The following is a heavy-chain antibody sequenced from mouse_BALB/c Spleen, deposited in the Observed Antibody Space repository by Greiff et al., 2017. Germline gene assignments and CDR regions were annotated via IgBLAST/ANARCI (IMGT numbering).Heavy chain of an antibody. CDR3: ARVYDGYYMAMDY. Sequence: EVKLQESGPELVKPGASVKMSCKASGYTFTSYVMHWVKQKPGQGLEWIGYINPYNDGTKYNEKFKGKATLTSDKSSSTAYMELSSLTSEDSAVYYCARVYDGYYMAMDYWGQGTSVTVSS. J-gene: IGHJ4*01. CDR1: GYTFTSYV. CDR2: INPYNDGT. D-gene: IGHD2-3*01. V-gene: IGHV1-14*01.